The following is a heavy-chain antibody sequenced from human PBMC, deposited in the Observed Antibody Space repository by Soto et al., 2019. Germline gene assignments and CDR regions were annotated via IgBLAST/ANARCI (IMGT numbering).Heavy chain of an antibody. CDR2: INPNSGGT. V-gene: IGHV1-2*02. J-gene: IGHJ6*02. CDR3: ARGGLSQLVYYVMDV. Sequence: ASVKVSCKASGYTFTGYYMHWVRQAPGQGLEWMGWINPNSGGTNYAQKFQGRVTMTRDTSISTAYMELSRLRSDDTAVYYCARGGLSQLVYYVMDVWAQGTTVTVSS. D-gene: IGHD6-6*01. CDR1: GYTFTGYY.